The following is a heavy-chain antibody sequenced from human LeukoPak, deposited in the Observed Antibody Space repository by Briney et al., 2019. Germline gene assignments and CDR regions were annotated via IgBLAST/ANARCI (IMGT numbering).Heavy chain of an antibody. CDR2: ISSSGTDI. D-gene: IGHD3-10*01. CDR3: ARGLYYYGSWYRDV. Sequence: GGSLRLSCAASESTFSDYQMNWIRQAPGKGLEWVSYISSSGTDIYYADSVKGRFTISRNNAKNSLYLQMNSRRAEDTAVYYCARGLYYYGSWYRDVGGQGTRSPSP. V-gene: IGHV3-11*01. CDR1: ESTFSDYQ. J-gene: IGHJ6*02.